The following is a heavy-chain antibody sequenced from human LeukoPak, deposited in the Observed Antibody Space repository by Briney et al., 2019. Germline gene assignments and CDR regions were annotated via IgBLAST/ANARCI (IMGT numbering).Heavy chain of an antibody. D-gene: IGHD2-2*01. CDR1: GFTFSDSY. Sequence: GGSLRLSCAASGFTFSDSYMSWIRQAPGKGLEWVSYISSSGSTIYYADSVKGRFTISRDNAKNSLYLQMNSLRAEDTAVYYCARERGYCSSTSCYGAFDIWGQGTMVTVSS. V-gene: IGHV3-11*04. J-gene: IGHJ3*02. CDR3: ARERGYCSSTSCYGAFDI. CDR2: ISSSGSTI.